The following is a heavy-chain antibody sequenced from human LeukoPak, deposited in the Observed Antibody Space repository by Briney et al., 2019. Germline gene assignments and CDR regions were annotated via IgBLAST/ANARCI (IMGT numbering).Heavy chain of an antibody. J-gene: IGHJ6*02. V-gene: IGHV4-59*01. D-gene: IGHD2-2*02. CDR1: GGSISSYY. Sequence: SETLSLTCTVSGGSISSYYWSWIRQPPGKGLEWIGYIYYSGSTNYNPSLKSRVTISVDMSKNQFSLKLSSVTAADTAVYYCARLLGYCSSTSCYTGRLGYYYGMDVWGQGTTVTVSS. CDR2: IYYSGST. CDR3: ARLLGYCSSTSCYTGRLGYYYGMDV.